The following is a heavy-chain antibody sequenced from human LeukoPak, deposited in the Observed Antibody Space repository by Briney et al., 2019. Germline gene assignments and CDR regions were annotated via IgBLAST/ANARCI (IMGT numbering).Heavy chain of an antibody. V-gene: IGHV4-59*12. CDR1: GGSISSYY. J-gene: IGHJ4*02. Sequence: SETLSLTCTVSGGSISSYYWSWIRQPPGKGLEWIGYIYYSGSTNYNPSLKSRVTISVDTSKNQFSLKLSSVTAADTAVYYCARETPLEAAEMYYFDYWGQGTLVTVSS. D-gene: IGHD6-13*01. CDR2: IYYSGST. CDR3: ARETPLEAAEMYYFDY.